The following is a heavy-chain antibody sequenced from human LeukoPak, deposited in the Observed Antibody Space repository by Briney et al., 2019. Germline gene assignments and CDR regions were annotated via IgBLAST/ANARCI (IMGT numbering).Heavy chain of an antibody. CDR1: GFTFSSYG. Sequence: GGSLRLSCAASGFTFSSYGMNWVRQAPAKGLKWISYISPSSSTIYYADSGKGRFTISRDNAKNSLYLQMNSLRADDTAVYYCAREHTPYGSGCTAAYWGQGILVTVSS. CDR3: AREHTPYGSGCTAAY. CDR2: ISPSSSTI. V-gene: IGHV3-48*01. D-gene: IGHD6-19*01. J-gene: IGHJ4*02.